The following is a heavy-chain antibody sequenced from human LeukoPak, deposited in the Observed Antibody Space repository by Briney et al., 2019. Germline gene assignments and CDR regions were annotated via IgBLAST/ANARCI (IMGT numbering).Heavy chain of an antibody. Sequence: GGSLRLSCATSGFTFSNYGMHWVRQAPGKGLEWVAFIRYDGSNKYYADSVKGRFTISRDNSKNTLYLQMNSLRTEYTAVYYCAKILSYCSGGSCYNVLEAFDIWGQGTMVTVSS. CDR3: AKILSYCSGGSCYNVLEAFDI. J-gene: IGHJ3*02. CDR1: GFTFSNYG. CDR2: IRYDGSNK. D-gene: IGHD2-15*01. V-gene: IGHV3-30*02.